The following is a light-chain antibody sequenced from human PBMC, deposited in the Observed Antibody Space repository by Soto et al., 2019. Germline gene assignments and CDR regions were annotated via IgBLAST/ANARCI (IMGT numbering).Light chain of an antibody. CDR3: SSYTSDTTRV. CDR1: SSDIGGYNY. J-gene: IGLJ3*02. Sequence: QSALTQPASVSGSPGQSITISCTGTSSDIGGYNYVSWFQQHPGKAPKLMIYEVNNRPSGVSNRFSGSMSGNSASLTISGLQAEDEADYYCSSYTSDTTRVFGGGTKVTVL. V-gene: IGLV2-14*01. CDR2: EVN.